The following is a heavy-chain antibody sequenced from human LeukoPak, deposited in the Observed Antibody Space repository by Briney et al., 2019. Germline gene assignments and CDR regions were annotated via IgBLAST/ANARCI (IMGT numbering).Heavy chain of an antibody. Sequence: PSETLSLTCTVSGGSISSNNYYWGWIRQPPGKGLEWIGNIYYSGSTYYNLSLKGRVTISVDRSKNQFSLNLNFVTAADTALYYCARGDGSGSGRWFDPWGQGTLITVSS. J-gene: IGHJ5*02. CDR1: GGSISSNNYY. CDR3: ARGDGSGSGRWFDP. CDR2: IYYSGST. D-gene: IGHD3-10*01. V-gene: IGHV4-39*07.